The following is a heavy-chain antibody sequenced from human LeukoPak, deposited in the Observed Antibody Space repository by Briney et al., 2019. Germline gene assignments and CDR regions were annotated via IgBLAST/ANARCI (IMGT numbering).Heavy chain of an antibody. D-gene: IGHD5-12*01. CDR2: IYYSGST. Sequence: SETLSLTCTVSGGSISSSSYYWGWIRQPPGKGLEWIGSIYYSGSTYYNPSLKSRVTISVDTSKNQFPLKLSSVTAADTAVYYCARLGYSGYDPGIDYWGQGTLVTVSS. CDR1: GGSISSSSYY. V-gene: IGHV4-39*01. CDR3: ARLGYSGYDPGIDY. J-gene: IGHJ4*02.